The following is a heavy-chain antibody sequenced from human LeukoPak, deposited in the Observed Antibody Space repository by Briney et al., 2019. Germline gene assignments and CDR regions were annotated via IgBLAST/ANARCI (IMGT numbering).Heavy chain of an antibody. V-gene: IGHV4-4*02. D-gene: IGHD3-22*01. CDR1: GDSINSLDL. CDR3: AGLVGRYSSGLYYYYFDY. Sequence: SGTLSLTCTVSGDSINSLDLWSWVRQPPGKGLEWIGEMYLSGTTHSNPSVKSRVTISIDKSKNQFFLNLSSVTAADTAVYYCAGLVGRYSSGLYYYYFDYWGQGTLATVSS. CDR2: MYLSGTT. J-gene: IGHJ4*02.